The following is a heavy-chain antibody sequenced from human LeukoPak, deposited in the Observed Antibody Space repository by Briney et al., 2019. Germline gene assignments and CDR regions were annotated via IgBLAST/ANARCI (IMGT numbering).Heavy chain of an antibody. Sequence: PVASVKVSCKASGYTFTSYDINWVRQATGQGLEWMGWMNPNSGNTGYSQKFQGRVTITRDTSASTAYMELSSLRSEDTAVYYCAGDGEGDDYVWGSYRSRGFDPWGQGTLVTVSS. J-gene: IGHJ5*02. V-gene: IGHV1-8*01. CDR2: MNPNSGNT. CDR1: GYTFTSYD. CDR3: AGDGEGDDYVWGSYRSRGFDP. D-gene: IGHD3-16*02.